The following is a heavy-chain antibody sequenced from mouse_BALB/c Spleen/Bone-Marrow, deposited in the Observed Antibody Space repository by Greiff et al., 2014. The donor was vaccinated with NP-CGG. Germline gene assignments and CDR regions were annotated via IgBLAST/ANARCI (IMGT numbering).Heavy chain of an antibody. D-gene: IGHD1-1*01. J-gene: IGHJ4*01. CDR3: ASRGDYSYAMDY. V-gene: IGHV1-80*01. CDR1: GYTFSNYW. CDR2: IYPGDGDT. Sequence: QVQLQQSGAELVRPGSSVKISCKASGYTFSNYWMNWMKQRPGQGLEWIGQIYPGDGDTNYIGKLTGKATLTADKSSSTAYMQLSSLTSEDSAVYFCASRGDYSYAMDYWGQGTSVTVSS.